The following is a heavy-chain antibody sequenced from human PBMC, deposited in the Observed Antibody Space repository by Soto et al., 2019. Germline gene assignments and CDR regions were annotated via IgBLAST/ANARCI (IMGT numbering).Heavy chain of an antibody. CDR3: ARVGYCSGGSCYYYYYYMDV. D-gene: IGHD2-15*01. Sequence: SETLSLTCTVSGGSISSGGYYWSWIRQHPGKGLEWIGYIYYSGSTYYNPSLKSRVTISVDTSKNQFSLKLSSVTAADTAVYYCARVGYCSGGSCYYYYYYMDVWGKGTTVTVS. J-gene: IGHJ6*03. CDR2: IYYSGST. V-gene: IGHV4-31*03. CDR1: GGSISSGGYY.